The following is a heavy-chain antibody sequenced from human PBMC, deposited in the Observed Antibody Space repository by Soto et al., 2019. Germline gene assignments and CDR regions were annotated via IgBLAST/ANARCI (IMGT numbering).Heavy chain of an antibody. Sequence: ASETLSLTCTVSGGSISSYYWNWIRQPPGKGLEWIGYIYYSGSTNYNASLKSRVTISLETPKNQFSLRLSSVTAADTAMYYCARGNPIRWQVGTTYADYWGQGTLVTVSS. CDR1: GGSISSYY. CDR2: IYYSGST. D-gene: IGHD4-17*01. V-gene: IGHV4-59*01. J-gene: IGHJ4*02. CDR3: ARGNPIRWQVGTTYADY.